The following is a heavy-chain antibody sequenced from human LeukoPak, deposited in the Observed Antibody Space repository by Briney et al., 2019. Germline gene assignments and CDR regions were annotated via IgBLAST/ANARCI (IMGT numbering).Heavy chain of an antibody. J-gene: IGHJ2*01. D-gene: IGHD3-22*01. CDR2: ISSSSSYI. Sequence: GGSLRLSCAGSGFTFSSYSMNWVRQAPGKGLEWVSSISSSSSYIFYADSVKGRFTISRDNAKNSLFLQMNSLRDEDTAVYYCARGGSSGYLSYWYFDLWGRGTLVTVSS. CDR3: ARGGSSGYLSYWYFDL. CDR1: GFTFSSYS. V-gene: IGHV3-21*01.